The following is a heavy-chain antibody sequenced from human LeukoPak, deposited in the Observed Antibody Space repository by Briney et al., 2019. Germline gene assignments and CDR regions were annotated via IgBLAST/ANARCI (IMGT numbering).Heavy chain of an antibody. D-gene: IGHD1-26*01. CDR3: ARGRGSYYPD. V-gene: IGHV4-34*01. CDR2: INHSGST. J-gene: IGHJ4*02. CDR1: GGSFSGYY. Sequence: PETLSLTCAVYGGSFSGYYWSWIRQPPGKGLEWIGEINHSGSTNYNSSLKSRVTISVDTSKNQFSLKLTSVTAADTAVFYCARGRGSYYPDWGQGTLVTVSS.